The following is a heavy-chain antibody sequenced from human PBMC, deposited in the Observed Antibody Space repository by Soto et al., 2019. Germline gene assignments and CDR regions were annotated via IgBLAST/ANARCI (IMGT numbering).Heavy chain of an antibody. Sequence: GGSLRLSCAASGFTFSTYSMNWVRQAPGKGLEWVSYISSSSTTIYYADSVKGRFTISRDNAKNSLFLQMNSLRDEDTAVYYCAREYSSSSGRAFDIWGQGTFVTVSS. CDR3: AREYSSSSGRAFDI. CDR2: ISSSSTTI. CDR1: GFTFSTYS. D-gene: IGHD6-6*01. V-gene: IGHV3-48*02. J-gene: IGHJ3*02.